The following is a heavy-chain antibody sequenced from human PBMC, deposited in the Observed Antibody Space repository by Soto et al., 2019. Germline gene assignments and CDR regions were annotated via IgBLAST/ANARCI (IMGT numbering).Heavy chain of an antibody. J-gene: IGHJ4*02. Sequence: EVQLVESGGGLVQPGGSLRLSCAASGFTFSDHYMDWVRQAPGKGLEWVGRTRNKANSYTTEYAASVKGRFTISRDDSKNSLYLQMNSLKPEDTAVYYCARERYNPLRRSSGYYFDYWGQGTLVTVSS. D-gene: IGHD6-19*01. CDR3: ARERYNPLRRSSGYYFDY. V-gene: IGHV3-72*01. CDR2: TRNKANSYTT. CDR1: GFTFSDHY.